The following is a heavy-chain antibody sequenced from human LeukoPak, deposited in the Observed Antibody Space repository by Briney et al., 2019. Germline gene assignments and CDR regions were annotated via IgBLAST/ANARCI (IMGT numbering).Heavy chain of an antibody. CDR3: ARLGFGDRRDY. CDR1: GYRFTTYW. V-gene: IGHV5-51*01. D-gene: IGHD3-10*01. Sequence: KAGESLKISCQGSGYRFTTYWIGWVRQMPGRGLEWMATIYPADSDTRYSPSFQGQVTISADESIGTAYLQWSSLKAADTVIYYCARLGFGDRRDYWGQGTLVTVSS. J-gene: IGHJ4*02. CDR2: IYPADSDT.